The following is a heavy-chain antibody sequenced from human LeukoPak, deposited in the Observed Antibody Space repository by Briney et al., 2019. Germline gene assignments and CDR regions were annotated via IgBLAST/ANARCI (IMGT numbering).Heavy chain of an antibody. V-gene: IGHV3-23*01. J-gene: IGHJ4*02. Sequence: GRSLRLSCAASGFTFTSYAMTWVRQAPGKGLEWVTVIGDNGDTFYADSVKGRFTISRDNSKNTLYLQMNSLRAEDTAVYYCATHKVAPYEYWGQGTLVTVSS. D-gene: IGHD5-12*01. CDR2: IGDNGDT. CDR3: ATHKVAPYEY. CDR1: GFTFTSYA.